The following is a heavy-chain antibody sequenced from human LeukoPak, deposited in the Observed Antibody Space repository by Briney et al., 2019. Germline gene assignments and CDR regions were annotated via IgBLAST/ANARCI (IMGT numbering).Heavy chain of an antibody. Sequence: PGGSLSFSCETSGFPFEPNPMSWVRQAQGRALEWLATIGNTETFYADSVTGRFTISRDNSKNTVNLQMNRLRVEDTAIYYCAKDWIQFNRVFDCFDSWGQGTLVTVSS. J-gene: IGHJ4*02. CDR3: AKDWIQFNRVFDCFDS. V-gene: IGHV3-23*01. CDR1: GFPFEPNP. D-gene: IGHD5-18*01. CDR2: IGNTET.